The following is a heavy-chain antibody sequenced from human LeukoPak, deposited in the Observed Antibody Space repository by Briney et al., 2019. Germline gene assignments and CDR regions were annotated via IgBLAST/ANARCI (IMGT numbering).Heavy chain of an antibody. D-gene: IGHD2-8*01. CDR3: AKAVYLYYFDY. V-gene: IGHV3-23*01. Sequence: GGSLRLSCAASGFTFSNYWMHWVRQAPGKGLEWVSAMSVTGGKTYYADSVKGRFTISRDNSKNTLYLQMNSLRAEDTALYYCAKAVYLYYFDYWGQGTLVTVSS. J-gene: IGHJ4*02. CDR1: GFTFSNYW. CDR2: MSVTGGKT.